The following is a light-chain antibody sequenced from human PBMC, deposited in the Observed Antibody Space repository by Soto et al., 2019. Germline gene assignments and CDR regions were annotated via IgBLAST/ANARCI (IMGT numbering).Light chain of an antibody. CDR2: DVS. V-gene: IGLV2-23*02. Sequence: QSALTQPASVSGSPGQSITISCTGTSSDVGSYNLVSWYQQHPGKVPKLMIYDVSKRPSGVSNRFSGSKSGNTASLTIAGLQAEDEADYYCCSYGGSSTSVVFGVGTQLTV. J-gene: IGLJ2*01. CDR1: SSDVGSYNL. CDR3: CSYGGSSTSVV.